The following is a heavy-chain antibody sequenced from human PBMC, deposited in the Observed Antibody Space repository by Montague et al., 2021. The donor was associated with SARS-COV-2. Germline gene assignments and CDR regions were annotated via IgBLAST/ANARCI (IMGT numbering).Heavy chain of an antibody. CDR1: GGSISSSSYY. V-gene: IGHV4-39*07. CDR3: ARDKAEYIVVVPAVPLAYGMDV. D-gene: IGHD2-2*01. J-gene: IGHJ6*02. CDR2: IYYSGST. Sequence: SETLSLTCTVSGGSISSSSYYWGWIRQPPGKGLEWIGSIYYSGSTYYNPSLKSRVTISVDTSKNQFSPKLSSVTAADTAVYYCARDKAEYIVVVPAVPLAYGMDVWGQGTTVTVPS.